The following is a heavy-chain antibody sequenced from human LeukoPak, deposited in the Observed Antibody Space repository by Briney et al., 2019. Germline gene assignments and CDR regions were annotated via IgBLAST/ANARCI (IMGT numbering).Heavy chain of an antibody. Sequence: PGGSLRLSCAASGFTFSSYWMSWVRQAPGKGLEWVANIKQDGSEKYFVDSVKGRFTISRDNAKNSLYLQMKSLRAEDTAVYYCAKAPRIAAAGQSMRVDYWGQGTLVTVSS. J-gene: IGHJ4*02. V-gene: IGHV3-7*02. CDR2: IKQDGSEK. CDR1: GFTFSSYW. D-gene: IGHD6-13*01. CDR3: AKAPRIAAAGQSMRVDY.